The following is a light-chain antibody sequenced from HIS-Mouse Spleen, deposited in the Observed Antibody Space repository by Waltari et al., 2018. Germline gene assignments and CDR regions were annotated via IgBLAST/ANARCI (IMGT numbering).Light chain of an antibody. CDR2: DTS. V-gene: IGLV7-46*01. Sequence: QAVVTPEPSLTVSPGGTVTLTCGSSTGAVTSGHYPYWFQQKPGQAPRTLIYDTSNKHSWTPARFSGSLLGGKAALTLSGAQPEDEAEYYCLLSYSGARSVVFGGGTKLTVL. CDR1: TGAVTSGHY. J-gene: IGLJ2*01. CDR3: LLSYSGARSVV.